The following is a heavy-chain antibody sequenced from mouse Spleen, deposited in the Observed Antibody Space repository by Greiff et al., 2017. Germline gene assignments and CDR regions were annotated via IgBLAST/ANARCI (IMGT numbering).Heavy chain of an antibody. J-gene: IGHJ2*01. CDR1: GYTFTSYW. V-gene: IGHV1-55*01. D-gene: IGHD2-1*01. CDR3: ARGESRGNYLYYFDY. Sequence: QVQLQQPGAELVKPGASVKMSCKASGYTFTSYWITWVKQRPGQGLEWIGDIYPGSGSTNYNEKFKSKATLTVDTSSSTAYMQLSSLTSEDSAVYYCARGESRGNYLYYFDYWGQGTTLTVSS. CDR2: IYPGSGST.